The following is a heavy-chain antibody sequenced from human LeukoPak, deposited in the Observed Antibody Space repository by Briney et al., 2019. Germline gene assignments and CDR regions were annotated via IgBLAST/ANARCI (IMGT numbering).Heavy chain of an antibody. D-gene: IGHD3-10*01. CDR3: AKDKYYGSGIPYVADY. CDR2: IRYDGSNK. J-gene: IGHJ4*02. Sequence: GGSLRLSCAASGFTFSSYGMHWVRQAPGKGLEWVAFIRYDGSNKYYADSVKGRFTISRDNSKNTLYLQMNSLRAEDTAVFYCAKDKYYGSGIPYVADYWGQGTLVTVSS. V-gene: IGHV3-30*02. CDR1: GFTFSSYG.